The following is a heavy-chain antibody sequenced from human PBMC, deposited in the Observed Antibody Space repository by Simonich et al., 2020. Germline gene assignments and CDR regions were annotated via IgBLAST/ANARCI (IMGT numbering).Heavy chain of an antibody. Sequence: QVQLQESGPGLVKPSETLSLTCAVSGYSISSGYYWGWIRQPPGKGLEWIGSIYHSGSNYYNPSLKSRVTISVDTSKNQFSLKLSSVTAADTAVYYCARDYYGGNYYFDYWGQGTLVTVSS. V-gene: IGHV4-38-2*02. CDR1: GYSISSGYY. J-gene: IGHJ4*02. CDR2: IYHSGSN. CDR3: ARDYYGGNYYFDY. D-gene: IGHD2-21*02.